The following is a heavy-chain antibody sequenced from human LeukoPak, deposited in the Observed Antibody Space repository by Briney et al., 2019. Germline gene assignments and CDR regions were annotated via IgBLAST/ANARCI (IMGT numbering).Heavy chain of an antibody. CDR3: AKDDAWLRFGE. Sequence: GGSLRLSRAASGLTFSNHGMNWVRQAPGKGLEWVSGISPSGDITYYADSVKGRFTISRDNSKNTLYLEVISLTAEETAVYYCAKDDAWLRFGEWSQGTMVTVSS. CDR1: GLTFSNHG. J-gene: IGHJ4*02. D-gene: IGHD3-10*01. CDR2: ISPSGDIT. V-gene: IGHV3-23*01.